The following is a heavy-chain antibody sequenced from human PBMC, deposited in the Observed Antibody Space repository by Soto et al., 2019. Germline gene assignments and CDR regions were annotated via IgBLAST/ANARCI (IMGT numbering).Heavy chain of an antibody. CDR3: ARALVPAAIDAFDI. Sequence: GESLKISCKGSGYNFNRYWIGWVRQMPGKGLEWMGVIYPGDSDTRYSPSLQGQVTISADKSSSAAYLQWSSLQASDTAMYYCARALVPAAIDAFDIWGQGTMVTVSS. CDR1: GYNFNRYW. D-gene: IGHD2-2*01. J-gene: IGHJ3*02. CDR2: IYPGDSDT. V-gene: IGHV5-51*01.